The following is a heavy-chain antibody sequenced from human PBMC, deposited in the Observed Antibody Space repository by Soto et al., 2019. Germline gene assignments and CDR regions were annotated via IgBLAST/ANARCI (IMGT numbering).Heavy chain of an antibody. J-gene: IGHJ4*02. Sequence: EVQMLESGGGLVQPGGSLRLSCAVSGFTFSNYAMSWVRQAPGKGLEWVSAISGGGSTYYADSVKGRFAISRDNSKNTLYLQMNSLRAEDTAVYYCAKIPCSGWYWGDYWGQGTLVTVSS. D-gene: IGHD6-19*01. CDR2: ISGGGST. V-gene: IGHV3-23*01. CDR1: GFTFSNYA. CDR3: AKIPCSGWYWGDY.